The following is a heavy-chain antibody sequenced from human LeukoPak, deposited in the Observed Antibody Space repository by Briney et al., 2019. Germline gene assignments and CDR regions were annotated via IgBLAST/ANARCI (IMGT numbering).Heavy chain of an antibody. CDR2: IYYSGST. CDR3: ARALLRPRFDP. Sequence: SETLSLTCTVSGGSISSYYWSWIRQPPGKGLEWIGYIYYSGSTNYNPSLKSRVTISVDTSKNQFSLNLSSVTAADTAVYYCARALLRPRFDPWGQGTLVTVSS. D-gene: IGHD4-17*01. J-gene: IGHJ5*02. CDR1: GGSISSYY. V-gene: IGHV4-59*01.